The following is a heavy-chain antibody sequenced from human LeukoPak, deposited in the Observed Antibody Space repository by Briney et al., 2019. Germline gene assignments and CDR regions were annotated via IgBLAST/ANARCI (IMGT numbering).Heavy chain of an antibody. J-gene: IGHJ6*03. CDR2: IYTSGST. Sequence: SETLSLTCTVSGGSISSYYWSWIRQPAGKGLEWIGRIYTSGSTNYNPSLKSRVTMSVDTSKNQFSLKLSSVTAADTAVYYCARDRMAVGYSSSWYSSQANYYYYMDVWGKGTTVTIS. V-gene: IGHV4-4*07. CDR1: GGSISSYY. D-gene: IGHD6-13*01. CDR3: ARDRMAVGYSSSWYSSQANYYYYMDV.